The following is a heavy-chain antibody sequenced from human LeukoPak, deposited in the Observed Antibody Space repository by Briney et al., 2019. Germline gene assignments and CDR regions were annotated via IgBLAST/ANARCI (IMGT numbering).Heavy chain of an antibody. V-gene: IGHV4-30-2*01. Sequence: SETLSLTCAVSGGTISSGGYSWSWMRQPPGKGLEWIGYIYHSGSTYYNPSLKSRVTISVDRSKNQFSLKLSSVTAADTAVYYCRAMGPRYYFDYWGQGTLVTVSS. CDR1: GGTISSGGYS. CDR2: IYHSGST. D-gene: IGHD4-17*01. J-gene: IGHJ4*02. CDR3: RAMGPRYYFDY.